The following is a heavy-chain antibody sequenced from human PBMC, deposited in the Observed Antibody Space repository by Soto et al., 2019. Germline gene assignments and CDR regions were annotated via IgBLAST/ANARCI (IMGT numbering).Heavy chain of an antibody. CDR3: ARRKGDYYDSSGYHYYFDY. V-gene: IGHV1-2*02. Sequence: AAVKVSCKASGYTFTGYYMHWVRQAPGQGLEWMGWINPNSGGTKSAQKFQGRVTMTRDTSISTAYMELSRLRSDDTAVYYCARRKGDYYDSSGYHYYFDYWGQGTLVTVSS. CDR2: INPNSGGT. D-gene: IGHD3-22*01. CDR1: GYTFTGYY. J-gene: IGHJ4*02.